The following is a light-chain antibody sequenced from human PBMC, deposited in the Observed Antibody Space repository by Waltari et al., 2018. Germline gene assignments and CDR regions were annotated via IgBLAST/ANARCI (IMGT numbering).Light chain of an antibody. V-gene: IGLV3-1*01. CDR1: KLGDLY. CDR3: QAWDSITSHVV. J-gene: IGLJ2*01. Sequence: SYELTQPPSVSVSPGQIASITCSGDKLGDLYACWYQQKPGQSPVLVIYQDTRWPSGVPERFSGSTSGNTATLTISGTQAMDEADYYCQAWDSITSHVVFGGGTKLTVL. CDR2: QDT.